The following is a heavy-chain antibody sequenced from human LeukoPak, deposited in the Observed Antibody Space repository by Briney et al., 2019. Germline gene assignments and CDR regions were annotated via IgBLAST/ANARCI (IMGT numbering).Heavy chain of an antibody. CDR2: FDPEDGET. V-gene: IGHV1-24*01. J-gene: IGHJ6*02. CDR1: GYTLTELS. D-gene: IGHD2-15*01. CDR3: ATDTEHYYCSGGSCYYYHGMDV. Sequence: ASVKVSCKVSGYTLTELSMHWVRQAPGKGLEWMGGFDPEDGETIYAQKFQGRVTMTEDTSTDTAYMELSSLRSEDTAVYYCATDTEHYYCSGGSCYYYHGMDVWGQGTTVTVSS.